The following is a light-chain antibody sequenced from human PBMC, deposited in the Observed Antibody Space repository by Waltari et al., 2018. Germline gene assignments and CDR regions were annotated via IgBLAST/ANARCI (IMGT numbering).Light chain of an antibody. CDR3: HQYYEVPWT. J-gene: IGKJ1*01. CDR1: QRGYSSYNKKD. CDR2: WAS. Sequence: DIVMTQSTDSRAESLGERATINGRSSQRGYSSYNKKDLAWYQQKPGQPPKLLIYWASTRESGVPDRFSGSGSGTDFTLTISSLQAEDVAVYYCHQYYEVPWTFGQGTKVEI. V-gene: IGKV4-1*01.